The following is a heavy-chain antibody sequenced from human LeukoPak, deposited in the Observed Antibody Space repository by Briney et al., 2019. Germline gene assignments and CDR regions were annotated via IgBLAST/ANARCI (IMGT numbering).Heavy chain of an antibody. CDR3: ARLTTVTKYDFYYAYMDV. Sequence: SETLSLTCTVSRGSVTTYYWSWIRQPPGKGLEWIGHIYYNGSTNYKPSLKSRVTMSVDTSRNHFSLKLTSVTAADTAVYYCARLTTVTKYDFYYAYMDVWGVGTTVTVSS. CDR1: RGSVTTYY. CDR2: IYYNGST. J-gene: IGHJ6*03. D-gene: IGHD4-17*01. V-gene: IGHV4-59*08.